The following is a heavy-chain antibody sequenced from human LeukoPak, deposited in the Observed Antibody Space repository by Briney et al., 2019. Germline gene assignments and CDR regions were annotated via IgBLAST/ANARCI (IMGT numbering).Heavy chain of an antibody. J-gene: IGHJ4*02. CDR2: VNWMSATL. V-gene: IGHV3-9*01. D-gene: IGHD1-26*01. CDR3: VKDEGIAGAFTLGIFDS. Sequence: GGSLRLSCGASGFTFDDYAMHWVRQPPGKGLEWVAGVNWMSATLGYADSVKGRFTISRDIAGNSLYLQMNSLRAEDTAVYYCVKDEGIAGAFTLGIFDSWGQGTLVTVSS. CDR1: GFTFDDYA.